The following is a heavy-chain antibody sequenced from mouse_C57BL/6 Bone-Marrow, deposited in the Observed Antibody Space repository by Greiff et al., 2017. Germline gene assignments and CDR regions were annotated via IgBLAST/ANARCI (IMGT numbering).Heavy chain of an antibody. J-gene: IGHJ2*01. Sequence: EVKLVESGGDLVKPGGSLKLSCAASGFTFSSYGMSWVRQTPDKRLEWVATISSGGSYTYYPDSVKGRFTISRDNAKNTLYLQMSSLKSEDTAMYYCASKDYWGQGTTLTVSS. V-gene: IGHV5-6*01. CDR2: ISSGGSYT. CDR1: GFTFSSYG. CDR3: ASKDY.